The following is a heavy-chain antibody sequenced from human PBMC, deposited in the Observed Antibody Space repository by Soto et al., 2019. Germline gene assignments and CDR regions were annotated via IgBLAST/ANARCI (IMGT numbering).Heavy chain of an antibody. V-gene: IGHV4-34*01. J-gene: IGHJ4*02. D-gene: IGHD6-13*01. CDR2: VNHSGST. CDR1: GGSFSGYY. CDR3: ARGAAGIATFDY. Sequence: PLETLSLTCAVYGGSFSGYYWSWIRQPPGKGLEWIGDVNHSGSTNYNPSLKSRLTISIDTSKNQLSLRLTSVTAADTALYYCARGAAGIATFDYWGQGILVTVSS.